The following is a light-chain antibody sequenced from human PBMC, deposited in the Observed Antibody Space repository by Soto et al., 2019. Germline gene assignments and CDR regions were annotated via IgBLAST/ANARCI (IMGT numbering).Light chain of an antibody. CDR2: KAS. CDR3: HQCDDHPVT. CDR1: QSVSTW. Sequence: DIQLTQSPSTLSASVGDRVTITCRASQSVSTWLAWYQQKPGKAPKLLIHKASTFENGVPSRFSGSGSGTVFTLTISSLKPDDSGTYYCHQCDDHPVTFGGGTKVQF. J-gene: IGKJ4*01. V-gene: IGKV1-5*03.